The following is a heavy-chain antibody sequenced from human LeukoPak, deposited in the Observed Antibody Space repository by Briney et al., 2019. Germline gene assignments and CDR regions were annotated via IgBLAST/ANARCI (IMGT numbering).Heavy chain of an antibody. J-gene: IGHJ4*02. CDR1: GFTFSNYW. D-gene: IGHD1-26*01. CDR2: IKQDGSEK. Sequence: GGSLRLSCAASGFTFSNYWMSWVRQAPGKGLEWVANIKQDGSEKYYVNSVKGRFTISRDNAKNSLYLQMNSLRAEDTAVYYCAKTASPAEWELLYDYFDYWGQGTLVTVSS. CDR3: AKTASPAEWELLYDYFDY. V-gene: IGHV3-7*01.